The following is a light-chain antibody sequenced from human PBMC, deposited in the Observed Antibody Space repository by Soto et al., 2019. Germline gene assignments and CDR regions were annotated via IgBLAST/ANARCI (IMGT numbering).Light chain of an antibody. V-gene: IGKV1-33*01. CDR3: QQYDNLPLT. J-gene: IGKJ4*01. CDR1: HDIRNY. CDR2: DAS. Sequence: IQMTQSPSSLSASVGDRVTITFQASHDIRNYLNWYQQKPGQAPKLLIHDASRLQTGVPSRFSGSGSGTDFIFTISSLQPDDIATYHCQQYDNLPLTFAGGTKVDIK.